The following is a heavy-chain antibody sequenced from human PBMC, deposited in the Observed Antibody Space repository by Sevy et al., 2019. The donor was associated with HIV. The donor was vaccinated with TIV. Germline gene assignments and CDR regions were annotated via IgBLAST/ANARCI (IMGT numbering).Heavy chain of an antibody. CDR2: ISWNSGSI. CDR1: GFTFDDYA. D-gene: IGHD1-1*01. CDR3: AKAERGFYYYGMDV. J-gene: IGHJ6*02. Sequence: GGSLRISCAASGFTFDDYAMHWVRQAPGKGLEWVSGISWNSGSIGYADSVKGRFTISRDNAKNSLYLQMNSLRAEDTDLYYCAKAERGFYYYGMDVWGQGTTVTVSS. V-gene: IGHV3-9*01.